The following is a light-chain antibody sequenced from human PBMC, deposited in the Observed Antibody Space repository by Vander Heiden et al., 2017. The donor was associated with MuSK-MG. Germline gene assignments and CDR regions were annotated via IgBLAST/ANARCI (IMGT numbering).Light chain of an antibody. J-gene: IGKJ5*01. CDR3: QQCYNGPPII. CDR2: GAS. CDR1: QSIGTN. Sequence: EIVMTQSPATLSVSPGERATLSCRASQSIGTNLAWYQQKPGQAPRLLIFGASTRATGIPARFSGSGSGTEFTLTISSLQSEDFAVYYCQQCYNGPPIIFGQGTRLXIK. V-gene: IGKV3D-15*01.